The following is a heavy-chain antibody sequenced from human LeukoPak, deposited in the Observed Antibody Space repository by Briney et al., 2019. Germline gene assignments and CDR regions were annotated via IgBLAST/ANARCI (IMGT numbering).Heavy chain of an antibody. Sequence: GGSLRLSCAASGFTFSSYAMSWVRQAPGKGLEWVSAISGSGGSTYYADSVKGRFTISRDNSKNTLYLQMNSLRAEDTAVYYCAKDRRGLRYGEPFDYWGQGTLVTVSS. CDR2: ISGSGGST. V-gene: IGHV3-23*01. D-gene: IGHD3-16*01. CDR1: GFTFSSYA. J-gene: IGHJ4*02. CDR3: AKDRRGLRYGEPFDY.